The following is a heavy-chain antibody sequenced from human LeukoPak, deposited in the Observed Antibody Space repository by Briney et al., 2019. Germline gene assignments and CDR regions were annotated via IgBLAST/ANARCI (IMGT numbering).Heavy chain of an antibody. Sequence: SETLSLTCTVSGGSISSYYWSWIRQPPGKGLEWIGYIFYIGTSNYNPSLKSRVTMSVDTSKSQFSLRLSSVTAADTAVYYCARGGGSPEFWGQGTQVTVSS. D-gene: IGHD1-26*01. J-gene: IGHJ4*02. CDR1: GGSISSYY. V-gene: IGHV4-59*01. CDR3: ARGGGSPEF. CDR2: IFYIGTS.